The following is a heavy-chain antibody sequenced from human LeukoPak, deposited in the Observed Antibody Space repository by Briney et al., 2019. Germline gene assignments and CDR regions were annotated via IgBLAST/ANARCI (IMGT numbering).Heavy chain of an antibody. CDR2: ISRSGGGS. CDR3: ARASLNYDSSGYYSDLDY. D-gene: IGHD3-22*01. CDR1: GFMFSSYA. J-gene: IGHJ4*02. V-gene: IGHV3-23*01. Sequence: GGSLRLSCVGSGFMFSSYAMSWVRQAPGKGLEWVSSISRSGGGSYYADSVKGRLTISRDNSKSTLYLQMNSLRAEDMAVYYCARASLNYDSSGYYSDLDYWGQGTLVTVSS.